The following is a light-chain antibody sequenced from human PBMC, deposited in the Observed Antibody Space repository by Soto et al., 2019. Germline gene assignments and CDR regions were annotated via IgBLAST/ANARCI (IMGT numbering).Light chain of an antibody. CDR1: QSISSW. CDR3: QQSYSVPPT. CDR2: KAS. J-gene: IGKJ1*01. V-gene: IGKV1-5*03. Sequence: DIQMTQSPSTLSASVGDRVTITCRASQSISSWLAWYQQKPGKAPKLLIYKASSLESGLPSRLSGSGSGTDFTLTISSPQPEDVATYYCQQSYSVPPTFGQSNKADSK.